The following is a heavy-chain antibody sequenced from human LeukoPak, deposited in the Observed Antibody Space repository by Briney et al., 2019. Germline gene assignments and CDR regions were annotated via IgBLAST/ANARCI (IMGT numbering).Heavy chain of an antibody. CDR1: GGSFSDYY. CDR2: INHSGST. V-gene: IGHV4-34*01. CDR3: AKHDSSSWYYFDY. D-gene: IGHD6-13*01. J-gene: IGHJ4*02. Sequence: PSETLSLTCAVYGGSFSDYYWSWIRQAPGKGLEWIGEINHSGSTNYNPSLKSRVTMSVDTSKNQFSLKLSSVTAADTAVYYCAKHDSSSWYYFDYWGQGTLVTVSS.